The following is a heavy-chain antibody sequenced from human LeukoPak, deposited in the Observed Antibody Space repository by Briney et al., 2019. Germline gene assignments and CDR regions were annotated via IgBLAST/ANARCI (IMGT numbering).Heavy chain of an antibody. CDR3: ARDVFAWGTSPHFFDY. V-gene: IGHV3-21*01. CDR1: GFTFSNYA. D-gene: IGHD2-21*01. Sequence: PGGSLRLSCAASGFTFSNYAMSCVRQAPGKGLEWVSSITSSSSYIYYADSVRGRFTISRDNAKNSLYLQMNSLRAEDTAVYYCARDVFAWGTSPHFFDYWGQGSLVTVSS. J-gene: IGHJ4*02. CDR2: ITSSSSYI.